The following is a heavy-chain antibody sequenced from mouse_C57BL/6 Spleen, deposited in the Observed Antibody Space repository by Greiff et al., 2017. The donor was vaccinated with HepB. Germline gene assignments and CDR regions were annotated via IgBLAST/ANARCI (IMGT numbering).Heavy chain of an antibody. J-gene: IGHJ4*01. CDR2: IRSKSNNYAT. D-gene: IGHD1-1*01. Sequence: EVQVVESGGGLVQPKGSLKLSCAASGFSFNTYAMNWVRQAPGKGLEWVARIRSKSNNYATYYADSVKDRFTISRDDSESMLYLQMNNLKTEDTAMCYCVSSYGYAIDYWGQGTSVTVSS. CDR3: VSSYGYAIDY. CDR1: GFSFNTYA. V-gene: IGHV10-1*01.